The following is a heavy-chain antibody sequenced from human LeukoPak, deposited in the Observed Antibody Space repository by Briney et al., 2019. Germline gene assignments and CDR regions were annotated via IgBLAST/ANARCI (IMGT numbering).Heavy chain of an antibody. D-gene: IGHD6-13*01. J-gene: IGHJ4*02. CDR3: ARGRIGIAAAVRGNYFDY. CDR1: GFTFSSYA. CDR2: ISFDGSNR. Sequence: GRSLRLSCAASGFTFSSYAMHWVRQAPGKGLEWVAVISFDGSNRYYADSVTGRFTFSRGNSKNTLFLQMSSLRAEDTAVYYCARGRIGIAAAVRGNYFDYWGQGTLVTVSS. V-gene: IGHV3-30*04.